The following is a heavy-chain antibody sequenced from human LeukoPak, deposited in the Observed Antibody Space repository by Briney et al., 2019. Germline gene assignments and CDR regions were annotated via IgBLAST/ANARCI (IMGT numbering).Heavy chain of an antibody. V-gene: IGHV3-9*01. CDR2: ISWNSGSI. CDR3: AKLVAVVPFDI. J-gene: IGHJ3*02. CDR1: GFTFDDYA. D-gene: IGHD5-12*01. Sequence: GRSLRLSCAASGFTFDDYAMHWVRQAPGKGLEWVSGISWNSGSIGCADSVKGRFTISRDNAKNSLYLQMNSLRAEDTALYYCAKLVAVVPFDIWGQGTMVTVSS.